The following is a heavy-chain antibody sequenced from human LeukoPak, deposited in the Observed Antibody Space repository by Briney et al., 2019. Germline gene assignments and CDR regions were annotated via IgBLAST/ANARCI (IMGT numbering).Heavy chain of an antibody. Sequence: PGGSLRLSCAASGFTFSSYGMSWVRRAPGKGLEWVSAISGSGGSTYYADSVKGRFTISRDNSKNTLYLQMNSLRAEDTAVYYCARDPYYYGSGSSLFDYWGQGTLVTVSS. CDR3: ARDPYYYGSGSSLFDY. J-gene: IGHJ4*02. D-gene: IGHD3-10*01. CDR2: ISGSGGST. CDR1: GFTFSSYG. V-gene: IGHV3-23*01.